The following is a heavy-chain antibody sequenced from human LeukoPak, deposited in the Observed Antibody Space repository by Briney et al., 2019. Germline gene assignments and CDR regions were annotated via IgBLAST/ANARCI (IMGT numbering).Heavy chain of an antibody. J-gene: IGHJ4*02. Sequence: ASVKVSCKASGYTFTSHGITWVRQAPGQGLEWVGWINAYNGHTSYVQNLQGRATMTTDTSTSTAYMELRSLRSDDTAVYYCARGEYNYFDYWGQGTLVAVSS. V-gene: IGHV1-18*01. D-gene: IGHD2/OR15-2a*01. CDR2: INAYNGHT. CDR3: ARGEYNYFDY. CDR1: GYTFTSHG.